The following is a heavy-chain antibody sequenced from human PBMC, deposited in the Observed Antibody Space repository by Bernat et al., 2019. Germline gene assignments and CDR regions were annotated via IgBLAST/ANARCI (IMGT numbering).Heavy chain of an antibody. J-gene: IGHJ4*02. CDR2: ISYDGSNK. CDR1: GFTFSSYG. D-gene: IGHD1-26*01. V-gene: IGHV3-30*18. Sequence: QVQLVESGGGVVQPGRSLRLSCAASGFTFSSYGMHWVRQAPGKGLEWVAVISYDGSNKYYADSVKGRFTISRDNSKNTLYLQMNSLRAEATAVYYCAKDRDSGSYLYYFDYWGQGTLVTVSS. CDR3: AKDRDSGSYLYYFDY.